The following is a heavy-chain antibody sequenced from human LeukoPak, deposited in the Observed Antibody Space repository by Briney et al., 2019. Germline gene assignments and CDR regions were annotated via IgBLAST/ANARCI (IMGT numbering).Heavy chain of an antibody. Sequence: ASVKVSCKHSGYTLTKYGIRWVRQAPGQGLECMGWISAYNGNTNYAQKLQGRVTMTTDTSTSTAYMELRSLRSDDTAVYYCARDLSSSDWFDPWGQGTLVTVSS. CDR2: ISAYNGNT. D-gene: IGHD6-13*01. CDR1: GYTLTKYG. J-gene: IGHJ5*02. CDR3: ARDLSSSDWFDP. V-gene: IGHV1-18*01.